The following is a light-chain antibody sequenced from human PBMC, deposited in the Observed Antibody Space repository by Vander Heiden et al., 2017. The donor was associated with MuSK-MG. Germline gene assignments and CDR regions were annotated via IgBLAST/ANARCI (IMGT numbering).Light chain of an antibody. CDR3: QSADSSVV. CDR1: ALPKQY. Sequence: SYDLTQPPPLPVSPGQTARITCSGDALPKQYAYWYQQKPGQALVLVIYKDSGRPSGIPERFSGSSSRTTVTMTISAVQAEDEDDYYCQSADSSVVFGGGTKLTVL. V-gene: IGLV3-25*03. CDR2: KDS. J-gene: IGLJ2*01.